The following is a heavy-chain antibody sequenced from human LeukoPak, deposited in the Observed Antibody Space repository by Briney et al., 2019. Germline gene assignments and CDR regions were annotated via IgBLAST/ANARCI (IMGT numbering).Heavy chain of an antibody. CDR2: INSDGSST. D-gene: IGHD3-22*01. CDR1: GFTFSTYA. Sequence: GGSLRLSCAASGFTFSTYAMHWVRQAPGKGLEYVSAINSDGSSTYYANSVKGRFTISRDNSKNTLYLQMGSLRADDMAVYYCARALYHTSGYYYGDFDYWGQGTLVTVSS. J-gene: IGHJ4*02. CDR3: ARALYHTSGYYYGDFDY. V-gene: IGHV3-64*01.